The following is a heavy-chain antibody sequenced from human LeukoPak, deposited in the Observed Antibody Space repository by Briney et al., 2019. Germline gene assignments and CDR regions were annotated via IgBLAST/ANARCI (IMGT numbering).Heavy chain of an antibody. D-gene: IGHD5-12*01. CDR1: GYSISSGYF. J-gene: IGHJ4*02. Sequence: SETLSLTCTVSGYSISSGYFWGWIRQPPGKGLEWIGSFYHSGITYYNPSLKSRVTISVEMSKNQFSLKLSSVTAADTAVYYCARVASGYPKIDYWGQGTLVTVSS. CDR2: FYHSGIT. V-gene: IGHV4-38-2*02. CDR3: ARVASGYPKIDY.